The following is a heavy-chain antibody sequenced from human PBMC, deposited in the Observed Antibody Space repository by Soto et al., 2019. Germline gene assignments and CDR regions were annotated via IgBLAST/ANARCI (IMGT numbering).Heavy chain of an antibody. CDR1: GGTFSSYA. Sequence: QVQLVQSGAEVKKPGSSVKVSCKASGGTFSSYAISWVRQAPGQGLECMGGIIPIFGTANYAQKFQGRVTITADESTSTAYMELSSLRSEDTAVYYCARSIVVVTASYWYFDLWGRGTLVTVSS. V-gene: IGHV1-69*12. J-gene: IGHJ2*01. D-gene: IGHD2-21*02. CDR3: ARSIVVVTASYWYFDL. CDR2: IIPIFGTA.